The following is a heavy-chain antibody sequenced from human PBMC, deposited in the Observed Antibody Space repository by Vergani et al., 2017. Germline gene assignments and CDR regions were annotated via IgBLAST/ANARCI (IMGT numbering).Heavy chain of an antibody. V-gene: IGHV3-23*04. Sequence: EVQVVESGGGLIKPGGSLRLSCVVSGITFKNAWINWVRQAPGKELECVSAMSASGGNTYYADSVKGRFTVSRDNSKNMVYLEMNSLRAEDTAIYYCAEDFEGHYWGQGSLVTVSS. J-gene: IGHJ4*02. CDR3: AEDFEGHY. CDR2: MSASGGNT. CDR1: GITFKNAW.